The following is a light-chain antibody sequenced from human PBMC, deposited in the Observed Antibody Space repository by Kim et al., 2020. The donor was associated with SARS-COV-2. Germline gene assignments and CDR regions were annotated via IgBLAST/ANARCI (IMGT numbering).Light chain of an antibody. Sequence: GQRVTMSGSGSNSNIGRDYVHGYQKLPGTAPKVVIHKNDQRPAGVPDRFSGSKSGTSASLAISGLRSEDEGDYYCAGWDDTLSGIFFGGGTQLTVL. CDR1: NSNIGRDY. CDR3: AGWDDTLSGIF. V-gene: IGLV1-47*01. CDR2: KND. J-gene: IGLJ2*01.